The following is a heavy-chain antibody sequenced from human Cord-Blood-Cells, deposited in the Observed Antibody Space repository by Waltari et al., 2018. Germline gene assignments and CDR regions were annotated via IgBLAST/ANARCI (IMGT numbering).Heavy chain of an antibody. CDR2: IKQDGSEK. D-gene: IGHD2-21*01. CDR1: GFPFSSYW. CDR3: AREEVIAINYYGMDV. J-gene: IGHJ6*02. V-gene: IGHV3-7*01. Sequence: EVQLVESGGGLVQPGGSLRLSCAAPGFPFSSYWMSWVCQAPGKGLEWVANIKQDGSEKYYVDSVKGRFTISRDNAKNSLYLQMNSLRAEDTAVYYCAREEVIAINYYGMDVWGQGTTVTVSS.